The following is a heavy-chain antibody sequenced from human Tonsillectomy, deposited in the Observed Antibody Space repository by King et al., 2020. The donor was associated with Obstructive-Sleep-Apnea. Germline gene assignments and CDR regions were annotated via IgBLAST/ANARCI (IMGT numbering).Heavy chain of an antibody. Sequence: QLQESGPGLVKPSQTLSLTCTVSGGSISSRSYYWSWIRQPPGEGREWIGFIYYTGSTYYNQSVKSRVSISVDTSKNQFSLRLSSVTAADTAVYYCARVGIVGPTRFDYYGLDVWGQGTTVTVSS. D-gene: IGHD1-26*01. V-gene: IGHV4-30-4*01. J-gene: IGHJ6*02. CDR1: GGSISSRSYY. CDR3: ARVGIVGPTRFDYYGLDV. CDR2: IYYTGST.